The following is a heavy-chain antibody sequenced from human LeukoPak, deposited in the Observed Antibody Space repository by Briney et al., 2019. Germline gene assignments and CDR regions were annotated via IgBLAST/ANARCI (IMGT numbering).Heavy chain of an antibody. D-gene: IGHD6-6*01. CDR2: MNPNSGNT. CDR3: ARRRSNVARWFDP. CDR1: GYTFTSYD. Sequence: ASVKVSCKASGYTFTSYDINWVRQATGQGLEWMGWMNPNSGNTGYAQKIQGRVTMTRNTSISTAYMELSSLRSEDTAVYYCARRRSNVARWFDPWGQGTLVTVSS. J-gene: IGHJ5*02. V-gene: IGHV1-8*01.